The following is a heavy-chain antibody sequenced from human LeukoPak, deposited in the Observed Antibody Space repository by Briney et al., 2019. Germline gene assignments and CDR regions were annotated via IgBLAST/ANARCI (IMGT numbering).Heavy chain of an antibody. CDR2: LNEDGSEK. Sequence: PGGSLRLSCAASGFNFRTKWMSWVRQPPGKGLEWVANLNEDGSEKYYVDSLKGRFTITRDNAENSLYLHMNSLRAEDTAVYYCARGGAGYYFDSWGQGTLHTVSS. CDR1: GFNFRTKW. V-gene: IGHV3-7*01. CDR3: ARGGAGYYFDS. D-gene: IGHD6-19*01. J-gene: IGHJ4*02.